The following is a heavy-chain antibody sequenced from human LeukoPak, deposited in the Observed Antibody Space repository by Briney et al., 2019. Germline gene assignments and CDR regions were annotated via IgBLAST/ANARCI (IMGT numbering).Heavy chain of an antibody. CDR2: ISYDGSNK. V-gene: IGHV3-30-3*01. J-gene: IGHJ6*02. Sequence: GGSLRLSCAASGFTYSSYAMHWVRQAPGKGLEWVAVISYDGSNKYYADSVKGRFTISRDNSKNTLYLQMNSLRAEDTAVYYCARDLDCSGGSCYSDYYYGMDVWGQGTTVTVSS. CDR1: GFTYSSYA. D-gene: IGHD2-15*01. CDR3: ARDLDCSGGSCYSDYYYGMDV.